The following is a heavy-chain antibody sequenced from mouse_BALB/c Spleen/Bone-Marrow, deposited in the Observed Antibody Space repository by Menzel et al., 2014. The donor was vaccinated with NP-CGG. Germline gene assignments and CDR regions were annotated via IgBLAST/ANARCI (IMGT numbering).Heavy chain of an antibody. CDR3: TRHPYGTFFAY. CDR1: GFAFSNYD. CDR2: ISSGGGST. V-gene: IGHV5-12-1*01. J-gene: IGHJ2*01. D-gene: IGHD2-10*02. Sequence: EVKLVESGGGLVKPGGSLKLSCAAPGFAFSNYDMSWVRQSPEKRLEWVAYISSGGGSTYYPDTVKGRFIISRDNAKNTLYLQMSSLKSEDTAMYYCTRHPYGTFFAYWGQGATLTVSS.